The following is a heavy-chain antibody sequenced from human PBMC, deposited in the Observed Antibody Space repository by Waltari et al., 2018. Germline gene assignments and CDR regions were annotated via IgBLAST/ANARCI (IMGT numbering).Heavy chain of an antibody. D-gene: IGHD6-19*01. CDR1: GFTFSGSA. CDR2: IGRKASGHAT. CDR3: ASQIGYSSAWYY. J-gene: IGHJ4*02. Sequence: EVQLVESGGDLVQPGGSLKLSCAASGFTFSGSAMHWVRQAPGKGLEGVGRIGRKASGHATQYGGAGRGRFTISREDSQNTAYLQMNSLTPGDTAVYYCASQIGYSSAWYYWGQGTLVTVSS. V-gene: IGHV3-73*01.